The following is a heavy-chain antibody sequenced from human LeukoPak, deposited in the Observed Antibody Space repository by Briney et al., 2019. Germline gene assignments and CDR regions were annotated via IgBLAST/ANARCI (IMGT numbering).Heavy chain of an antibody. D-gene: IGHD6-6*01. CDR3: ARGLGEYSSSYYFDY. V-gene: IGHV4-39*01. J-gene: IGHJ4*02. CDR1: GGSISSSSYY. Sequence: SETLSHTCTVSGGSISSSSYYWGWIRQPPGKGLEWIGSIYYSGGTYYNPSLKSRVTISVDTSKNQFSLKLSSVTAADTAVYYCARGLGEYSSSYYFDYWGQGTLVTVSS. CDR2: IYYSGGT.